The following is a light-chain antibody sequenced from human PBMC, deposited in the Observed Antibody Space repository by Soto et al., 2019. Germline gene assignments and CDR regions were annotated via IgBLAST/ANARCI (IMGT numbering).Light chain of an antibody. CDR1: STYVDAYNY. Sequence: QSVLAQPASMSGSPGQSITISCTGTSTYVDAYNYVAWYPQHPGKAPTLIIYEVTNRPSGASYRFSASKSGNTASQTISVLHSEDEADYYCNAYTGDSASYVFGTGTKVTVL. V-gene: IGLV2-14*01. CDR2: EVT. J-gene: IGLJ1*01. CDR3: NAYTGDSASYV.